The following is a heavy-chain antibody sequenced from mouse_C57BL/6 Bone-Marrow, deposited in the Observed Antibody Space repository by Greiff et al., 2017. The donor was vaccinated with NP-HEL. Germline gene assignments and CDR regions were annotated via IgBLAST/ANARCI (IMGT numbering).Heavy chain of an antibody. CDR2: IWWDDDK. Sequence: QVTLKVSGPGILQPSQTLSLTCSFSGFSLRTFGMGVGWIRQPSGKGLEWLAHIWWDDDKYYNPALKSRLTISKATSKNQLFLKVANVDTADTATYYCARIVLYYYGGYYAMDYWGQGTSVTVSS. CDR1: GFSLRTFGMG. D-gene: IGHD1-1*01. CDR3: ARIVLYYYGGYYAMDY. V-gene: IGHV8-8*01. J-gene: IGHJ4*01.